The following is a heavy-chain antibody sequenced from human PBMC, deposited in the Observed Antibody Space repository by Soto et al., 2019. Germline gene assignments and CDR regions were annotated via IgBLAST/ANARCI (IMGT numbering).Heavy chain of an antibody. J-gene: IGHJ3*02. D-gene: IGHD3-22*01. CDR3: ARGGYDSSGYYYTPSAFDI. CDR2: ISSSSSYI. V-gene: IGHV3-21*01. Sequence: GGSLRLSCAASGFTFSSYSMNWVRQAPGKGLEWVSSISSSSSYIYYADSVKGRFTISRDNAKNSLYLQMNSLKAEDTAVYYCARGGYDSSGYYYTPSAFDIWGQGTMVTVSS. CDR1: GFTFSSYS.